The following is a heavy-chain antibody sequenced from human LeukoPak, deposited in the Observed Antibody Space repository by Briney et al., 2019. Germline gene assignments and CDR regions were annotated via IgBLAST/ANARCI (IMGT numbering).Heavy chain of an antibody. V-gene: IGHV4-59*11. CDR1: SGSINNHY. CDR3: ARDQIGYGLDY. Sequence: PSETLSLTCIVSSGSINNHYWSWIRQPPGKGLERIGYIYDSWNTNYNPSLQSRVTISMDASRNQFSLNLTSVTAADTAVYCARDQIGYGLDYWGQGTLVTVSS. J-gene: IGHJ4*02. D-gene: IGHD5-18*01. CDR2: IYDSWNT.